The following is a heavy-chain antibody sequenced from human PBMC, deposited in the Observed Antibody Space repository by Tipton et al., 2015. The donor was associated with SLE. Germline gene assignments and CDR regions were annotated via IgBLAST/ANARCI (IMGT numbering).Heavy chain of an antibody. D-gene: IGHD6-19*01. Sequence: TLSLTCNVSGGSIISSSHYWGWIRQPPGKGLEYIGSIYYSGSTYYNPSLKSRVTISVDTSKNQFSLKLSSGTAADTAVYYCASSSPGYTSGGGSLDYWGQGTLVTVSS. CDR1: GGSIISSSHY. J-gene: IGHJ4*02. CDR2: IYYSGST. V-gene: IGHV4-39*01. CDR3: ASSSPGYTSGGGSLDY.